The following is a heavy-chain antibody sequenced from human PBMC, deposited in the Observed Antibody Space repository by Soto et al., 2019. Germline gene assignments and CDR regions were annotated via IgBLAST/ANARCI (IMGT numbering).Heavy chain of an antibody. J-gene: IGHJ2*01. CDR1: GYTFTSYY. CDR2: INPSGGST. D-gene: IGHD2-21*02. Sequence: ASVKVSCKASGYTFTSYYMHWVRQAPGQGLEWMGIINPSGGSTGYAQKFQGRVTMTRDTSTSTVYMELSSLRSEDTAVYYCAREGHIVVVTANRYYWYFDLWGRGTLVTVSS. V-gene: IGHV1-46*01. CDR3: AREGHIVVVTANRYYWYFDL.